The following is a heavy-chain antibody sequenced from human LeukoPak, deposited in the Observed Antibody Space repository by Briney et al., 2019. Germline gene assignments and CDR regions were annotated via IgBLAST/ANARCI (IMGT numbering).Heavy chain of an antibody. CDR3: AKDITYYDILSGMDV. V-gene: IGHV3-43*01. J-gene: IGHJ6*02. CDR2: ISWDGGST. D-gene: IGHD3-9*01. CDR1: GFTFDDYT. Sequence: GGSLRLSCAASGFTFDDYTMHWVRQAPGEGLEWVSLISWDGGSTYYADSVKGRFTISRDNSKNSLYLQMNSLRTEDTALYYCAKDITYYDILSGMDVWGQGTTVTVSS.